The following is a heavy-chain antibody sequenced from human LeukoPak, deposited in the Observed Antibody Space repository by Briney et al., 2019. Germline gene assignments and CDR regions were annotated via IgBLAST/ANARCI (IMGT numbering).Heavy chain of an antibody. CDR1: GFSLSTSGMC. D-gene: IGHD6-19*01. V-gene: IGHV2-70*11. CDR2: IDWDDDK. CDR3: ARMAVAGTLDDY. Sequence: ESGPTLVNPTQTLTLTCTFSGFSLSTSGMCVSWIRQPPGKALEWLARIDWDDDKCYSTSLKTRLTISKDTSKNQVVLTMTNMDPVDTATYYCARMAVAGTLDDYWGQGTLVTVSS. J-gene: IGHJ4*02.